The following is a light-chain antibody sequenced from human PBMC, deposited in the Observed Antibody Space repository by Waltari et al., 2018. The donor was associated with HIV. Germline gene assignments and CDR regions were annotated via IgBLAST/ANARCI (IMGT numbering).Light chain of an antibody. CDR3: QKYQTIPCT. CDR2: WAS. V-gene: IGKV4-1*01. Sequence: DIVMTQSPDSLALSLGERATINCNSSHSVLYYSNNRNYLPRYQQKPGQAPTLLIYWASSRESAVPDRFGGRGSGADFNLAISSLEAEDVAVYYCQKYQTIPCTFGHGTKVEIK. J-gene: IGKJ1*01. CDR1: HSVLYYSNNRNY.